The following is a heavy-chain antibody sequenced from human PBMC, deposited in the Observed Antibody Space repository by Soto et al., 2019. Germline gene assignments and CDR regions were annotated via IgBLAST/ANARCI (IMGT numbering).Heavy chain of an antibody. Sequence: GGSLRLSCAASGFTFDDYGMSWVRQAPGKGLEWVSGINWNGGSTGYADSVKGRFTISRDNAKNSLYLQMNSLRAEDTALYYCARDHSNYVSPWFDPWGQGTLVTVSS. CDR3: ARDHSNYVSPWFDP. D-gene: IGHD4-4*01. V-gene: IGHV3-20*04. J-gene: IGHJ5*02. CDR1: GFTFDDYG. CDR2: INWNGGST.